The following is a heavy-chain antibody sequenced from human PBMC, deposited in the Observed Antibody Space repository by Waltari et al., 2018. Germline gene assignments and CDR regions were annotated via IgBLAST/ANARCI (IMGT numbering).Heavy chain of an antibody. D-gene: IGHD2-8*01. J-gene: IGHJ4*02. CDR3: ANAWGVWYFDY. CDR1: GHTCGCYA. V-gene: IGHV3-23*01. Sequence: EVQWLESVGGLVQPGGSLRRSWSACGHTCGCYAMSWVRHAPGKGLEWVSAISGSGGSTSYADSVKGRFTISRNNSKNTVYLQMNSLRVEDTAGYYCANAWGVWYFDYWGQGTLVTVSS. CDR2: ISGSGGST.